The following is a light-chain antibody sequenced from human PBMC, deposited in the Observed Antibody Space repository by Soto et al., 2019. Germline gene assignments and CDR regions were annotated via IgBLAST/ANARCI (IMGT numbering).Light chain of an antibody. V-gene: IGLV1-40*01. Sequence: QSALTQPPSVFGAPGQRVTIPCTGSSSNIGAGYDVHWYQQVPGAPPKLIIYDNVSRPSGVTDRFSGSRSGTSASLAITGLRAEDEATYHCQSYDSSLSISVFGGGTQLTVL. CDR1: SSNIGAGYD. J-gene: IGLJ2*01. CDR2: DNV. CDR3: QSYDSSLSISV.